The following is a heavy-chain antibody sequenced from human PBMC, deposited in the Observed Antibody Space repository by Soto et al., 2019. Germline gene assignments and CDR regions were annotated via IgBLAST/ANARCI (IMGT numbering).Heavy chain of an antibody. CDR3: ARCVGTIDVKENWFDP. D-gene: IGHD7-27*01. V-gene: IGHV4-31*03. CDR1: GGSISSGGYY. J-gene: IGHJ5*02. Sequence: SETLSLTCTVSGGSISSGGYYWSWIRQHPGKGLEWIGYIYYSGSTYYNPSLKRRVTISVDTSKNQFSLKLSSVTAADTAVYYCARCVGTIDVKENWFDPWGQGTLVTVSS. CDR2: IYYSGST.